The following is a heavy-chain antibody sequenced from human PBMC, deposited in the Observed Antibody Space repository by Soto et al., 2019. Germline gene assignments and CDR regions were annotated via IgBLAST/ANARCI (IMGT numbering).Heavy chain of an antibody. CDR1: GYTFTSYD. CDR3: AIDKVGTHFY. V-gene: IGHV1-8*01. J-gene: IGHJ4*02. D-gene: IGHD2-21*02. Sequence: ASVKVSCKASGYTFTSYDINWVRQATGQGLKRIGKINPNSSNTGYAQKLQGRVTITRNTSISKAYKKLSSLRFEDTAVYYCAIDKVGTHFYWGQGTLVTVSS. CDR2: INPNSSNT.